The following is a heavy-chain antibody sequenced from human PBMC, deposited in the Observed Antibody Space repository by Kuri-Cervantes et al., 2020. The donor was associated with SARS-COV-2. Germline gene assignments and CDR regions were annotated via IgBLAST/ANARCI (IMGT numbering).Heavy chain of an antibody. CDR1: GFTFSSYA. J-gene: IGHJ4*02. CDR3: AKEDPNYYDSSGYYSPGGS. V-gene: IGHV3-23*01. Sequence: GESLKISCAASGFTFSSYAMSWVRQAPGKGLEWVSGISGSGGSTYYADSVKGRFTISRDNSKNTLYLQMNSLRAEDTAVYYCAKEDPNYYDSSGYYSPGGSWGQGTLVTVSS. CDR2: ISGSGGST. D-gene: IGHD3-22*01.